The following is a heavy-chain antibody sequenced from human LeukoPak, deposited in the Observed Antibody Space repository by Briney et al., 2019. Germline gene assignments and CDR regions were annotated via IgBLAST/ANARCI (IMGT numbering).Heavy chain of an antibody. J-gene: IGHJ6*02. CDR2: IKEDGSQK. V-gene: IGHV3-7*01. D-gene: IGHD6-25*01. CDR1: GFTFSRFW. CDR3: ARVSEDKAYAMDV. Sequence: PGGSLRLSCAASGFTFSRFWMTWIRQAPEKGLEWVAGIKEDGSQKDSVNSVKGRFTISRDNAKNSLFLQMNSLRADDTAVYYCARVSEDKAYAMDVWGQGTTVTVSS.